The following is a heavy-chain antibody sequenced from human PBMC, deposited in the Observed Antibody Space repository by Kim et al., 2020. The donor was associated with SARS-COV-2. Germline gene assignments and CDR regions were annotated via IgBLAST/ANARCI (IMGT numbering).Heavy chain of an antibody. CDR1: GYTFTSYY. CDR2: INPSGGST. Sequence: ASVKVSCKASGYTFTSYYMHWVRQAPGQGLEWMGIINPSGGSTSYAQKFQGRVTMTRDTSTSTVYMELSSLRSEDTAVYYCARVSRFQETGYSSSWYGLGGVYCYYGMAVWREGTTVTVSS. D-gene: IGHD6-13*01. V-gene: IGHV1-46*01. CDR3: ARVSRFQETGYSSSWYGLGGVYCYYGMAV. J-gene: IGHJ6*04.